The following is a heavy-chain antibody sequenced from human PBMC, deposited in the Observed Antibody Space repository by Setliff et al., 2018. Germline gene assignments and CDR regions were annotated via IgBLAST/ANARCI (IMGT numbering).Heavy chain of an antibody. CDR3: ARLGAPASHDVFDI. Sequence: PGESLKISCKGSGYRFTTYWIGWVRQMPGKGLEWMGIVFSGDSDTRYSPSFQGQVTMSADKSINTAYLQWSSLKASDTAMYYCARLGAPASHDVFDIWGQGTMVTVSS. CDR2: VFSGDSDT. V-gene: IGHV5-51*01. CDR1: GYRFTTYW. D-gene: IGHD6-25*01. J-gene: IGHJ3*02.